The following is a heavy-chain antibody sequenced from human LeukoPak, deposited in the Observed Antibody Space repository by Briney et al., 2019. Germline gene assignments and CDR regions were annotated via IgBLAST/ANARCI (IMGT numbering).Heavy chain of an antibody. D-gene: IGHD5-12*01. CDR1: GYTFTGYY. V-gene: IGHV1-2*04. Sequence: GASVKVSCKASGYTFTGYYMHWVRQAPGQGLEWMGWINPNSGGTNYAQKFQGWVTMTRDTSISTAYMELSRLRSDDTAVYYCARGYSGYEAAVYGMDVWGQGTTVTVSS. CDR2: INPNSGGT. CDR3: ARGYSGYEAAVYGMDV. J-gene: IGHJ6*02.